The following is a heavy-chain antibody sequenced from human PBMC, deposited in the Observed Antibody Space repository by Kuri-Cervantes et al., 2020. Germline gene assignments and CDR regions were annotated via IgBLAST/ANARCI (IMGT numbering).Heavy chain of an antibody. J-gene: IGHJ6*02. Sequence: GSLRLSCTVSGGSISSSSYYWGWIRQPPGKGLEWIGSIYYSGSTYYNPSLKSRVTISVDTSKNQFSLKLSSVTAADTAVYYCAGTSMVRGVIRSHYYYYGMDVWGQGTTVTVSS. CDR3: AGTSMVRGVIRSHYYYYGMDV. V-gene: IGHV4-39*07. CDR1: GGSISSSSYY. CDR2: IYYSGST. D-gene: IGHD3-10*01.